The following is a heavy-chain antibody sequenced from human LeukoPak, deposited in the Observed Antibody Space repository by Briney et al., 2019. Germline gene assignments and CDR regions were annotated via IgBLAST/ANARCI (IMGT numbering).Heavy chain of an antibody. D-gene: IGHD3-22*01. Sequence: TSETPSLTCAVSGGSISSGGYSWSWIRQPPGKGLEWIGYIYHSGSTYYNPSLKSRVTISVDRSKNQFSLKLSSVTAADTAVYYCARHLHYYDSSGYYHTGAFDIWGQGTMVTVSS. CDR2: IYHSGST. CDR1: GGSISSGGYS. CDR3: ARHLHYYDSSGYYHTGAFDI. J-gene: IGHJ3*02. V-gene: IGHV4-30-2*01.